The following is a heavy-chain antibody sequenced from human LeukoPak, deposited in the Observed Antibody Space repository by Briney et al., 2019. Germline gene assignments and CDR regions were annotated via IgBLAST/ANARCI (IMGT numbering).Heavy chain of an antibody. CDR2: ISGSGYTI. CDR3: AKDLRVVGESSAGPLDH. J-gene: IGHJ4*02. CDR1: GFIFSTYA. V-gene: IGHV3-23*01. D-gene: IGHD2-15*01. Sequence: AGGSLRLSCAASGFIFSTYAISWVRQAPGRGLECVASISGSGYTIYYADSVKGRFTISRDNSKNTLYLQVNSLRAEDTAIYYCAKDLRVVGESSAGPLDHWGRGTLVTVSS.